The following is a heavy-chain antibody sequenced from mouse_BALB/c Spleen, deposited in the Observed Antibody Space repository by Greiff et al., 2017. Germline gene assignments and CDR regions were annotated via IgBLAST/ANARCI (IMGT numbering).Heavy chain of an antibody. CDR1: GFSLTSYG. D-gene: IGHD2-4*01. V-gene: IGHV2-9*02. Sequence: VMLVESGPGLVAPSQSLSITCTVSGFSLTSYGVHWVRQPPGKGLEWLGVIWAGGSTNYNSALMSRLSISKDNSKSQVFLKMNSLQTDDTAMYYCASYDYDAFAYWGQGTLVTVSA. J-gene: IGHJ3*01. CDR3: ASYDYDAFAY. CDR2: IWAGGST.